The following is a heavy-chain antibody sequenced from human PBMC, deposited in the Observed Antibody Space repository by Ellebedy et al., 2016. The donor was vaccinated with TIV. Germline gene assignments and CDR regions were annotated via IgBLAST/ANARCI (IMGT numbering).Heavy chain of an antibody. CDR2: IIPIFGTA. D-gene: IGHD5-24*01. Sequence: SVKVSCXASGGTFSSYAISWVRQAPGQGLEWMGGIIPIFGTANYAQKFQGRVTITADESTSTAYMELSSLRSEDTAVYYCARGSGRRDGYIWFDPWGQGTLVTVSS. V-gene: IGHV1-69*13. J-gene: IGHJ5*02. CDR1: GGTFSSYA. CDR3: ARGSGRRDGYIWFDP.